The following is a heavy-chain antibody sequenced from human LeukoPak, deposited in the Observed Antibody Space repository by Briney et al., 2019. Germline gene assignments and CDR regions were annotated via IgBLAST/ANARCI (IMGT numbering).Heavy chain of an antibody. Sequence: SETLSLTCTVSGGSISSSSYYWGWIRQPPGKGLEWIGSIYYSGSTYYNPSLKSRVTISVDTSKNQFSLKLSSVTAADTAVYYCARQGYDTLDYWGQGILVTVPS. D-gene: IGHD3-16*01. V-gene: IGHV4-39*07. CDR3: ARQGYDTLDY. CDR2: IYYSGST. J-gene: IGHJ4*02. CDR1: GGSISSSSYY.